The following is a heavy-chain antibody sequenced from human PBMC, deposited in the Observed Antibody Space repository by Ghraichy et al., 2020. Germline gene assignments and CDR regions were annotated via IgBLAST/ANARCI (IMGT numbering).Heavy chain of an antibody. CDR2: ITGSSITI. CDR1: GFSFSDYS. Sequence: GGSLRLSCEGSGFSFSDYSMIWVRLAPRKALEWVSYITGSSITIFYTDSVKGRFTISRDNAKNSLYLQMNSLRAEDTAVYYCARLPLPRRAAVGDWYFELWGRRMRGTVSS. CDR3: ARLPLPRRAAVGDWYFEL. J-gene: IGHJ2*01. V-gene: IGHV3-48*01. D-gene: IGHD6-13*01.